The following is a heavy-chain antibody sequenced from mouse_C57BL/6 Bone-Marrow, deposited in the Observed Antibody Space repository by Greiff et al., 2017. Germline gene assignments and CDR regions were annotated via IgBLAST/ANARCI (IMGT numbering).Heavy chain of an antibody. CDR2: ISSGGSYT. J-gene: IGHJ4*01. V-gene: IGHV5-6*01. CDR1: GFTFSSYG. Sequence: EVKLVESGGDLVKPGGSLKLSCAASGFTFSSYGMSWVRQTPDKRLEWVATISSGGSYTYYPDSVKGLVTISRDNAKNTLCLQMSSLKSEDTAMYYCARKYYAMDYWGQGTSVTVSS. CDR3: ARKYYAMDY.